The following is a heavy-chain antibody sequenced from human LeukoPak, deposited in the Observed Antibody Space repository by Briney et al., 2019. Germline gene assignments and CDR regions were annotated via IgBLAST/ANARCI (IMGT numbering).Heavy chain of an antibody. Sequence: SETLSLTCAASRGSISSGGYSWRWIRQPPGKVLEWIGYMYHDGDTYYNPSLKGRVTISVDRSKNQFSLKVSSVTAADTAVYYCARGGVAPSGGPFFDYWGQGTLVTVSS. V-gene: IGHV4-30-2*01. D-gene: IGHD3-10*01. CDR3: ARGGVAPSGGPFFDY. J-gene: IGHJ4*02. CDR1: RGSISSGGYS. CDR2: MYHDGDT.